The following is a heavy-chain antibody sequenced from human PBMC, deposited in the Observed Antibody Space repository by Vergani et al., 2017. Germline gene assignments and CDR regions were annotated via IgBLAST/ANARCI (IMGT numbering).Heavy chain of an antibody. J-gene: IGHJ1*01. CDR3: ATKSCGTPGCQIGYFRE. Sequence: QVHPVESGGGVVQPGRSLRLSCVVSGFTSSYYGMHWVRQAPDKGLEWVAVISYDGTQKYYADSVKGRFTLSRDNSKSTLYLQMNSLRTEDTAVYYCATKSCGTPGCQIGYFREWGQGTLVTVSS. D-gene: IGHD1-1*01. CDR1: GFTSSYYG. V-gene: IGHV3-30*03. CDR2: ISYDGTQK.